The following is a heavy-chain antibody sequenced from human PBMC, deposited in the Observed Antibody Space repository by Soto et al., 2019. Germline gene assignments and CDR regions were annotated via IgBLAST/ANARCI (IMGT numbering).Heavy chain of an antibody. CDR3: ASVVTTVFNYYYYYGMDV. CDR2: IIPIFGTA. J-gene: IGHJ6*02. Sequence: ASVKVSCKASGGTFSSYAISWVRQAPGQGLEWMGGIIPIFGTANYAQKFQGRVTITADKSTSTAYMELSSLRSEDTAVYYCASVVTTVFNYYYYYGMDVWGQGTTVTVSS. D-gene: IGHD4-17*01. CDR1: GGTFSSYA. V-gene: IGHV1-69*06.